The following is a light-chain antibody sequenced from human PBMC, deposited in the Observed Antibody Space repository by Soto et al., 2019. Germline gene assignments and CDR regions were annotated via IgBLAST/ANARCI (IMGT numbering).Light chain of an antibody. CDR3: QHYGSSPGT. V-gene: IGKV3-20*01. CDR1: QSVSSSY. J-gene: IGKJ1*01. CDR2: GAS. Sequence: EIVLTQSPGTLSLSPGERATLSCRASQSVSSSYLAWYQQKPGQAPRLLIYGASSRATGIPDRFSGSGSGTDFTLTISRLEPEDLAVYYCQHYGSSPGTFGQGKKVEI.